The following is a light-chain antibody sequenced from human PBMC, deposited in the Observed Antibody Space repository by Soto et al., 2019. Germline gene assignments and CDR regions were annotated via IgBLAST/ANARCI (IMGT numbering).Light chain of an antibody. V-gene: IGLV2-14*01. CDR3: SSYTTSGTYAL. J-gene: IGLJ3*02. CDR2: EVN. Sequence: QSVLTQPASVSGSPGQSITISCTGTSRDVGAFNYVSWYQQHPDKAPKLLISEVNNRPSGVSHRFSGSKSGNTASLTISGLQPADEADYYCSSYTTSGTYALFGGGTKLTVL. CDR1: SRDVGAFNY.